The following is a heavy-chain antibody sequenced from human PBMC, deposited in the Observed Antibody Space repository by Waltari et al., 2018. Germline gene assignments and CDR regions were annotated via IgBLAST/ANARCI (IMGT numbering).Heavy chain of an antibody. J-gene: IGHJ4*02. V-gene: IGHV5-51*01. CDR1: GYSFTSYW. D-gene: IGHD6-19*01. Sequence: EVQLVQSGAAVKKPGESLKISCKGSGYSFTSYWIGWVRQMPGKGLEWMGIIYPGDSDTRYSPSFQGQVTISADKSISTAYLQWSSLKASDTAMYYCARLEGIAVAGTQVDYWGQGTLVTVSS. CDR3: ARLEGIAVAGTQVDY. CDR2: IYPGDSDT.